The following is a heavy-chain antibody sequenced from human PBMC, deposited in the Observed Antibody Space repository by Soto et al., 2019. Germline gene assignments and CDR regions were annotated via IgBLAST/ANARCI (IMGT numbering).Heavy chain of an antibody. CDR2: ISYDGSNK. CDR1: GFTFSSYA. CDR3: AREVVVAAASNYYYGMDV. J-gene: IGHJ6*02. D-gene: IGHD2-15*01. V-gene: IGHV3-30-3*01. Sequence: QVQLVESGGGVVQPGRSLRLSCAASGFTFSSYAMHWVRQAPGKGLEWVAVISYDGSNKYYADSVKGRFTISRDNSKNTLYLQMNSLRAEDTAVYYWAREVVVAAASNYYYGMDVWGQGTTVTVSS.